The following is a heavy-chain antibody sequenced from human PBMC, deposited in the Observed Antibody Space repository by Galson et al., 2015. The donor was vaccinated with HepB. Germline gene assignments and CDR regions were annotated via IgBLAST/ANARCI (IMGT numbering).Heavy chain of an antibody. V-gene: IGHV4-4*02. CDR1: GGSISSTNW. CDR2: IYHSGSTN. J-gene: IGHJ3*02. CDR3: ARKSPAFDI. Sequence: SETLSLTCAVSGGSISSTNWWIWVRQPPGEGLEWIGQIYHSGSTNSETANYNPSLKSRVIISVDVSKNQFSLRLSSVTAADTAVYYCARKSPAFDIWGQGTMVTVSS.